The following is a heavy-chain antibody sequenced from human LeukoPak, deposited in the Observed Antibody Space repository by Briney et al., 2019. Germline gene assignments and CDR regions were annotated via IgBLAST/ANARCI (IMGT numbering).Heavy chain of an antibody. CDR2: TYYRSKWYN. Sequence: SQTLSLTCAVSGDSVSSNSAAWNWIRQSPSRGLEWLGRTYYRSKWYNDYAVSVKSRITINPDTSKNQFSLQLNSVTPEDTAVYYCAREGTYCSGGSCYELVYWGQGTLVTVSS. J-gene: IGHJ4*02. CDR1: GDSVSSNSAA. V-gene: IGHV6-1*01. D-gene: IGHD2-15*01. CDR3: AREGTYCSGGSCYELVY.